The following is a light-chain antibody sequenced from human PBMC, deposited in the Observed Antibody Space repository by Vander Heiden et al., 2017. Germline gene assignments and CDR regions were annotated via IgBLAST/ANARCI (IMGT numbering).Light chain of an antibody. CDR1: SGSVSTNYY. J-gene: IGLJ2*01. CDR2: STN. V-gene: IGLV8-61*01. CDR3: VLYMGSGISV. Sequence: QTVVSQEPAFSVSPGGTVTLTSGLSSGSVSTNYYPSWYQQTPGQSPRTLIYSTNTRSSGVPDRFSGSILGNTAALTITGARADDESDYYCVLYMGSGISVFGGGTKLTVL.